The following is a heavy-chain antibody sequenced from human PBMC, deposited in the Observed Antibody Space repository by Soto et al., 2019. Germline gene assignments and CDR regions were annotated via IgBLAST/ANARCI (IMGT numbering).Heavy chain of an antibody. J-gene: IGHJ4*02. Sequence: GGSLRLSCAASGFTFSSYSMNWVSQAPGKGLEWVSSISSSSSYIYYADSVKGRFTISRDNSKSTLYLQMNSLRPEDTAVYYCVKDRAVDFWGRGSLVTVSS. CDR1: GFTFSSYS. CDR3: VKDRAVDF. CDR2: ISSSSSYI. V-gene: IGHV3-21*01.